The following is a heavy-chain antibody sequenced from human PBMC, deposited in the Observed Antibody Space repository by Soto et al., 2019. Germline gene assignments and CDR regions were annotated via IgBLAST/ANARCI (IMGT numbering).Heavy chain of an antibody. CDR1: GFTFSSYG. Sequence: QVQLVESGGGVVQPGRSLRLSCAASGFTFSSYGMHWVRQAPGKGLEWVAVISYDGSNKYYADSVKGRFTISRDNSKNTLYLQMNSLRAEDTAVYYCAKDPGVYATYYYFDYWGQGTLVTVSS. CDR3: AKDPGVYATYYYFDY. J-gene: IGHJ4*02. CDR2: ISYDGSNK. D-gene: IGHD2-8*01. V-gene: IGHV3-30*18.